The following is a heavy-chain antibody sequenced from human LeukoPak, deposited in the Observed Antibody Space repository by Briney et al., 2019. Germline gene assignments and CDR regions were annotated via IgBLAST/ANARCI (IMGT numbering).Heavy chain of an antibody. V-gene: IGHV3-30*02. J-gene: IGHJ4*02. D-gene: IGHD6-19*01. Sequence: PGGSLRLSCAASGFTFSSYGMHWVRQAPGKGLEWVAFIRYDGSNKYYADSVKGRFTISRDNSKNTLYLQMNSLRAEDTAVYYCAKDGSGWYRGTFDYWGQGTLVTVSS. CDR1: GFTFSSYG. CDR2: IRYDGSNK. CDR3: AKDGSGWYRGTFDY.